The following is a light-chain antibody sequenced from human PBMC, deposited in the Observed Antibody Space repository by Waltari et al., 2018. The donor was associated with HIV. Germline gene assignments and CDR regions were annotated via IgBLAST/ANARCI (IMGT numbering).Light chain of an antibody. CDR3: QHRYSAPIT. J-gene: IGKJ5*01. Sequence: DIQMTQSPSSLSASVGDRVTITCRASQTIRTYLNWYQQRPGKAPNLLIYATSSLQSGVPSRFRGSGSGTYFSLTISSVQPEDSATYYCQHRYSAPITFGRGTRLEIK. V-gene: IGKV1-39*01. CDR2: ATS. CDR1: QTIRTY.